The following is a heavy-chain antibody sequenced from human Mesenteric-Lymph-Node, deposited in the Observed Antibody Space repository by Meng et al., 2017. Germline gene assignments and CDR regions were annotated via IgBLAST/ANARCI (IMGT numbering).Heavy chain of an antibody. V-gene: IGHV3-11*01. D-gene: IGHD5-24*01. Sequence: QVASMDSGVGRVTRGGPPRHCGAASGFSFSNYSMGWIRQAPGKGLEWLSYIHTDGNTRLYADSVRGRFTISRDNAKNSLYLQMNGLRAEDTAVYYCARPQYNYGRDPFEHWGQGTLVTVSS. CDR2: IHTDGNTR. J-gene: IGHJ4*02. CDR1: GFSFSNYS. CDR3: ARPQYNYGRDPFEH.